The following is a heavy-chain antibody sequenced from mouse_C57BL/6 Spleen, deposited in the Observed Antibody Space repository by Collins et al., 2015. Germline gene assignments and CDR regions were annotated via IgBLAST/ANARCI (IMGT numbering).Heavy chain of an antibody. J-gene: IGHJ2*01. CDR1: GYTFTDYA. V-gene: IGHV1S137*01. CDR3: AREGTTATLDY. CDR2: ISTYYGDA. Sequence: QVQLQQSGAELVRPGVSVKISCKGSGYTFTDYAMHWVKQSHAKSLEWIGVISTYYGDASYNQKFKGKATMTVDKSSSTAYMELARLTSEDSAIYYCAREGTTATLDYWGQGTTLTVSS. D-gene: IGHD1-2*01.